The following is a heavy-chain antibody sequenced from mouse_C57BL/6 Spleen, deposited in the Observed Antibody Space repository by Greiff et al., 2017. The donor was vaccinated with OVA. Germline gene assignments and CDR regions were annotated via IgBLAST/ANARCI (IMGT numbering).Heavy chain of an antibody. CDR3: ASSYYSSRSSYCGD. CDR2: IYPRSGNT. J-gene: IGHJ2*01. V-gene: IGHV1-81*01. Sequence: QVQLLQSGADLARPGDSLKLSCTASGFTFTSYGISWVKQRTGQGLEWIGEIYPRSGNTYYNEKLKGKVTMSADNSSSTLYMELRSLTSEDSAVYFSASSYYSSRSSYCGDWGQTATLTVS. D-gene: IGHD1-1*01. CDR1: GFTFTSYG.